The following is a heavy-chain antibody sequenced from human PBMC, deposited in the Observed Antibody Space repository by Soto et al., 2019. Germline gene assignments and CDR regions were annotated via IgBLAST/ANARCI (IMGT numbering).Heavy chain of an antibody. D-gene: IGHD2-15*01. CDR3: EVRPGYSTGGEY. V-gene: IGHV3-74*01. CDR1: GLTFRTYW. CDR2: VYNDGDST. J-gene: IGHJ4*02. Sequence: EVQLVESGGGLVQPGGSLRLSCAASGLTFRTYWVIWVRQAPGKGLVWVSRVYNDGDSTRHAASVTGRFTISRDNAKNTVYLQMSDLRVEDTALYYCEVRPGYSTGGEYWGRGTLVTVSS.